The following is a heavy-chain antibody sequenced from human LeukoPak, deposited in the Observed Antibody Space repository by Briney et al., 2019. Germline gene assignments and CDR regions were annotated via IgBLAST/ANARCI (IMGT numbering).Heavy chain of an antibody. D-gene: IGHD6-19*01. CDR1: GYSISSGYY. V-gene: IGHV4-61*02. J-gene: IGHJ4*02. Sequence: PSETLSLTCTVSGYSISSGYYWGWIRQPAGKGLEWIGRIYTSGSTNYNPSLKSRVTISVDTSKNQFSLKLSSVTAADTAVYYCAREMIAVAGRTGFDYWGQGTLVTVSS. CDR3: AREMIAVAGRTGFDY. CDR2: IYTSGST.